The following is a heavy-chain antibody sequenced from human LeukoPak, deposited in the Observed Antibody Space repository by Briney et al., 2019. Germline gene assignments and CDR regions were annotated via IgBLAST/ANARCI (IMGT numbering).Heavy chain of an antibody. CDR1: GFTFNTYE. CDR3: ANTLVAATRDY. CDR2: ISSSASTM. Sequence: GGSLRLSCAASGFTFNTYEMNWVRQAPGKGLEWVSYISSSASTMHYADSVKGRFTISRDNSRNTLYLQMNSLRAEDTAVYYCANTLVAATRDYWGQGTLVTVSS. D-gene: IGHD1-26*01. V-gene: IGHV3-48*03. J-gene: IGHJ4*02.